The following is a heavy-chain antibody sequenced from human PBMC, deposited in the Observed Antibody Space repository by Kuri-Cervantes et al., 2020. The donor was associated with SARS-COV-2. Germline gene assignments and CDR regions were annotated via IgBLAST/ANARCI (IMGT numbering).Heavy chain of an antibody. D-gene: IGHD1-26*01. CDR2: INPNSGGT. CDR3: SREAWEDKYYYYYMDV. J-gene: IGHJ6*03. Sequence: ASVKVSCKASGYTFTGYYMHWVRQAPGQGLEWMGWINPNSGGTNYAQKFQGRVTITRNTSISTAYMELRSLRSDDTAVYYCSREAWEDKYYYYYMDVWGKGTTVTVSS. V-gene: IGHV1-2*02. CDR1: GYTFTGYY.